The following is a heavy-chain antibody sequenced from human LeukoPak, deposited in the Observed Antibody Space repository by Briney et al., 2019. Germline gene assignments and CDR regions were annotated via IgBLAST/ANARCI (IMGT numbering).Heavy chain of an antibody. D-gene: IGHD3-16*01. CDR3: AVPGGPVGGVFDI. J-gene: IGHJ3*02. CDR1: GLTLSSFA. V-gene: IGHV3-23*01. Sequence: PGGSLRLSCAASGLTLSSFAMSGVRQAPRRGREGVSSFSGSSDSTYYADSVQGRFTISRDNYKNTVYLHMNSLRAEDTAIYYCAVPGGPVGGVFDIWGQGTLVTVSS. CDR2: FSGSSDST.